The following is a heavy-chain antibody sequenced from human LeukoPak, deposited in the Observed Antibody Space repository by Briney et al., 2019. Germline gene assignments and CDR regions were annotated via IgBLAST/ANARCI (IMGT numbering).Heavy chain of an antibody. Sequence: PGSSVKVSCKASGGTFSSYAISWVRQAPGQGLEWMGWISAYNGNTNYAQKLQGRVTMTTDTSTSTAYMELRSLRSDDTAVYYCARAAGIAVAGNGGDYWGQGTLVTVSS. V-gene: IGHV1-18*01. CDR3: ARAAGIAVAGNGGDY. D-gene: IGHD6-19*01. CDR1: GGTFSSYA. J-gene: IGHJ4*02. CDR2: ISAYNGNT.